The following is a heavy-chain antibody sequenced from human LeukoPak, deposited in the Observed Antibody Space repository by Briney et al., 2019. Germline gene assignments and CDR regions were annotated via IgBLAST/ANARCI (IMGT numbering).Heavy chain of an antibody. Sequence: SETLSLTCTVSVGSISSSSSSWGWSRRPPGKGLGWLGSIYYSGSTYYNPSLKSRVTISVDTSKNQFSLKLSSVTAADTAVYYCARPVYDFWSGYYDGDDYWGQGTLVTVSS. D-gene: IGHD3-3*01. CDR3: ARPVYDFWSGYYDGDDY. J-gene: IGHJ4*02. CDR1: VGSISSSSSS. V-gene: IGHV4-39*01. CDR2: IYYSGST.